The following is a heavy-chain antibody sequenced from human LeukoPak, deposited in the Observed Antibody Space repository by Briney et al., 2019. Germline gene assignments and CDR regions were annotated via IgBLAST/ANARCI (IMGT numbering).Heavy chain of an antibody. J-gene: IGHJ4*02. CDR3: SRGRDQSKTGDY. CDR2: IYTSGST. V-gene: IGHV4-4*07. Sequence: SETLSLTCTVSGGSISSYYWSWIRQPAGKGLEWIGRIYTSGSTNYNPSLKSRVTMSVDTSKNQFSLKLTSVTAADTALYYCSRGRDQSKTGDYWGQGTLVTVSS. D-gene: IGHD2-2*01. CDR1: GGSISSYY.